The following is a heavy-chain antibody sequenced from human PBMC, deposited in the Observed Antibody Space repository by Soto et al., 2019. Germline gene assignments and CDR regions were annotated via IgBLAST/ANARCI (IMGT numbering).Heavy chain of an antibody. CDR1: GFTFSSYW. V-gene: IGHV3-7*01. CDR2: IKQDGSEK. D-gene: IGHD3-10*01. Sequence: EVQPVESGGGLVQPGGSLRLSCAASGFTFSSYWTSWVRQAPGKGLEWVANIKQDGSEKYYVDSVKGRFTISRDNAKNSLYLQMNSLRAEDTAVYYCARDHYNVLLWFGEYTYFDYWGQRTLVTVSS. CDR3: ARDHYNVLLWFGEYTYFDY. J-gene: IGHJ4*02.